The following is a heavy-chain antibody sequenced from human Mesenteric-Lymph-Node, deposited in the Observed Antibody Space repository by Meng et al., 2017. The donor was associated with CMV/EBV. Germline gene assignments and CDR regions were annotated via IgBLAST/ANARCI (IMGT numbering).Heavy chain of an antibody. J-gene: IGHJ5*02. CDR1: GFTFSSYG. CDR2: IRYDGSNK. D-gene: IGHD2-2*02. Sequence: GESLKISCAASGFTFSSYGMHWVRQAPGKGLEWVAFIRYDGSNKYYADSVKGRFTISRDNSKNTLYLQMNSLRAEDTAVYYCAKDHGYCSSTSCYTFGPWGQGTLVTVSS. V-gene: IGHV3-30*02. CDR3: AKDHGYCSSTSCYTFGP.